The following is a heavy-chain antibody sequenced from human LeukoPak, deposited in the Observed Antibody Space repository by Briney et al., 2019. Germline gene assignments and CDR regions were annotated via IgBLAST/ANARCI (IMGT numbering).Heavy chain of an antibody. D-gene: IGHD3-16*02. V-gene: IGHV3-21*01. CDR1: GFTFSSYS. J-gene: IGHJ3*02. Sequence: GGSLRLSCAASGFTFSSYSMNWVRQAPGKGLEWVSSISSSSSCIYYADSVKGRFTISRDNAKNSLYLQMNSLRAEDTAVYYCARDRGDYVWGSYRPDAFDIWGQGTMVTVSS. CDR3: ARDRGDYVWGSYRPDAFDI. CDR2: ISSSSSCI.